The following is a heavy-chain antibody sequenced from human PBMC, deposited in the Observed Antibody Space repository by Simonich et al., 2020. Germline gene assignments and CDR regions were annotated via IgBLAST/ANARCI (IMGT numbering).Heavy chain of an antibody. CDR3: ARVGYSNYYYYGMDV. D-gene: IGHD6-13*01. V-gene: IGHV4-38-2*01. J-gene: IGHJ6*02. Sequence: QVQLQESGPGLVKPSETLSLTCAFSGYSISSGYYWGLIRQPPRKGLEWIGSIYHSGSTYYNPSLKSRVTISVDTSKNQFSLKLSSVTAADTAVYYCARVGYSNYYYYGMDVWGQGTTVTVSS. CDR2: IYHSGST. CDR1: GYSISSGYY.